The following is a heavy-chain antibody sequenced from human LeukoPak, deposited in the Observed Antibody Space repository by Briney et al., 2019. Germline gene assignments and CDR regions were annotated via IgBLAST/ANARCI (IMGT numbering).Heavy chain of an antibody. J-gene: IGHJ3*02. CDR2: IIPILSVA. D-gene: IGHD4-11*01. Sequence: ASVKVSCKASEGTFSSYAISWVRQAPGQGLEWMGRIIPILSVANYARKFQGRVTITADKSTSTAYMGLSSLRSEDTAVYYCARDEGRSRWASTRDAFDIWGQGTMVTVSS. V-gene: IGHV1-69*04. CDR3: ARDEGRSRWASTRDAFDI. CDR1: EGTFSSYA.